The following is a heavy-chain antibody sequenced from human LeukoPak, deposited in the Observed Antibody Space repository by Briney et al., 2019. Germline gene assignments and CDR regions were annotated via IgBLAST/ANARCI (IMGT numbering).Heavy chain of an antibody. CDR1: GFTFSHYC. CDR3: ARDLGECGVDCNDFRE. Sequence: GGSLRLSCAASGFTFSHYCLHWVRQAPDKGLEGVAFISYSGSDIYYADSVKGRFTISRDNSRNTLYLQMDNLRLGGTAMYYCARDLGECGVDCNDFREGGQGTLVTVSS. D-gene: IGHD3-16*01. J-gene: IGHJ4*02. V-gene: IGHV3-30*04. CDR2: ISYSGSDI.